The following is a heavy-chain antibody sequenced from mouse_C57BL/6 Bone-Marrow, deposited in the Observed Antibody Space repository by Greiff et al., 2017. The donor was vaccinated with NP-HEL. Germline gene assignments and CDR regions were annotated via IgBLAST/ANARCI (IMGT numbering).Heavy chain of an antibody. V-gene: IGHV1-5*01. Sequence: EVQLQQSGTVLARPGASVKMSCKTSGYTFTSYWMHWVKQRPGKGLEWIGAIYPGNSDTSYNQKFKGKAKLTAVTSASTAYMELSSLTNEDSAVYYCTTYYGNCCDDWGQGTTRTVSS. CDR1: GYTFTSYW. CDR2: IYPGNSDT. J-gene: IGHJ2*01. D-gene: IGHD2-10*01. CDR3: TTYYGNCCDD.